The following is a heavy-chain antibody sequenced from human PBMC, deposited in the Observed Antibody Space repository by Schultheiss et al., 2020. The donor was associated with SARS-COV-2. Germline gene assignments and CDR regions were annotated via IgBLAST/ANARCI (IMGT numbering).Heavy chain of an antibody. CDR2: ISGSGGST. CDR1: GFTFSSYA. CDR3: AKDSRNSIAVAGTNFDY. V-gene: IGHV3-23*01. J-gene: IGHJ4*02. Sequence: GGSLRLSCAASGFTFSSYAMHWVRQAPGKGLEWVSAISGSGGSTYYADSVKGRFTISRDNSKNTLYLQMNSLRAEDTAVYYCAKDSRNSIAVAGTNFDYWGQGTLVTVSS. D-gene: IGHD6-19*01.